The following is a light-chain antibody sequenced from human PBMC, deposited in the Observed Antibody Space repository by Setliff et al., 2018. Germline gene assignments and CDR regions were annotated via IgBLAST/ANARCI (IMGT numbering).Light chain of an antibody. V-gene: IGLV2-11*01. Sequence: QSALTQPRSVSGSPGQSVTISCSGTSSDVGRYNYVSWYQQHPGKAPKLMIYDVSRRPSGVPDRFSGSKSGNTASLTVSGLQAEDEADYYCSSYAGSNTPYVFGTGTKVTVL. CDR2: DVS. J-gene: IGLJ1*01. CDR1: SSDVGRYNY. CDR3: SSYAGSNTPYV.